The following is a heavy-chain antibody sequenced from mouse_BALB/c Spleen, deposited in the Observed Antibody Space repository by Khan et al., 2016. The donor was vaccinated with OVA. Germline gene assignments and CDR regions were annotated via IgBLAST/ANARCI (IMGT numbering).Heavy chain of an antibody. CDR3: TRTYDSYYFDY. V-gene: IGHV1-5*01. CDR2: IYPGNSDT. Sequence: VQLKQSGTVLARPGASVKMSCKASGYSFTSYWMHWVKQRPGQGLEWIGAIYPGNSDTRYNQKFKGKAKLTAVTSASTAYMELSSLTNEDSAVYYCTRTYDSYYFDYWGQGTTLTVSS. CDR1: GYSFTSYW. D-gene: IGHD2-4*01. J-gene: IGHJ2*01.